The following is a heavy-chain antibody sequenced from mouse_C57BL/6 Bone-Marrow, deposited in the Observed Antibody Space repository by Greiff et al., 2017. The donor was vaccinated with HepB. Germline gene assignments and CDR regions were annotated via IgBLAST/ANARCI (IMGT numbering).Heavy chain of an antibody. V-gene: IGHV5-4*01. CDR2: ISDGGSYT. CDR1: GFTFSSYA. CDR3: ARDQSTTVVATLYYFDY. J-gene: IGHJ2*01. Sequence: EVKLVESGGGLVKPGGSLKLSCAASGFTFSSYAMSWVRQTPEKRLEWVATISDGGSYTYYPDNVKGRFTISRDNAKNNLYLQMSHLKSEDTAMYYCARDQSTTVVATLYYFDYWGQGTTLTVSS. D-gene: IGHD1-1*01.